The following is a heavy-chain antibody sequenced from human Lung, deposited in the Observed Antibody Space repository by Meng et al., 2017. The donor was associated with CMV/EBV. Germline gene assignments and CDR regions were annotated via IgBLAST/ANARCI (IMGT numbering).Heavy chain of an antibody. V-gene: IGHV4-30-4*08. CDR2: ISYCSDT. CDR3: SSSLNTAMVTFDY. Sequence: ETRRALLYHPHPHPLTSHVLVGSTVRGYNYSGCIRQPPGTGRQWVVYISYCSDTYYSPSVKTVETISSDTTNTPFTQKLRSVTAANTAVNYVSSSLNTAMVTFDYWGQGALVTVFS. D-gene: IGHD5-18*01. J-gene: IGHJ4*02. CDR1: VGSTVRGYNY.